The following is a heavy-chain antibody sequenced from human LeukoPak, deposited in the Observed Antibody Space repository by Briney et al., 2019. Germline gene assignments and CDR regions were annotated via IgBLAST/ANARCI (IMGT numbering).Heavy chain of an antibody. V-gene: IGHV3-7*01. CDR2: IKQDGSEK. CDR3: ASVPYSSGWHFDY. J-gene: IGHJ4*02. D-gene: IGHD6-19*01. Sequence: GGSLRLSCVASGFSINNYWMTWVRQAPGKGLEWVANIKQDGSEKYYVNSVKGRFTVSRDNAKNSLYLQMNGLRAEDTAVYYCASVPYSSGWHFDYWGQGTLVTVSS. CDR1: GFSINNYW.